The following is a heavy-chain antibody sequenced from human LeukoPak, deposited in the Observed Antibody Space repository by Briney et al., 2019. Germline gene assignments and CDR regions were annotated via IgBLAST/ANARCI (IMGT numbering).Heavy chain of an antibody. D-gene: IGHD3-22*01. V-gene: IGHV3-23*01. J-gene: IGHJ4*02. CDR2: ISGSGGST. Sequence: GGSLRLSCAASGFTFSSYAMSWVRQAPGKGLEWVSAISGSGGSTYADSVKGRFTISRDNSKNTLYLQMHSLRAEDTAVYYCARDRPDYYGSDGHYYRRDGDYWGRGTLVSVSS. CDR3: ARDRPDYYGSDGHYYRRDGDY. CDR1: GFTFSSYA.